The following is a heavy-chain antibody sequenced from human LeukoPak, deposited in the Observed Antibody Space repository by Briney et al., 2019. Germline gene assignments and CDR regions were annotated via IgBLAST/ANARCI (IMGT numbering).Heavy chain of an antibody. V-gene: IGHV4-39*01. CDR1: GGSISSNNYY. Sequence: TSETLSLTCTVSGGSISSNNYYWGWIRQPPGKGLEWIGSIYYSGSTYYNPSLKSRFTISVDRSKNQFSLKLSSVTAADTAVYYCVNSSPGGGWLVSGNFDYWGQGTLVTVSS. J-gene: IGHJ4*02. D-gene: IGHD6-19*01. CDR2: IYYSGST. CDR3: VNSSPGGGWLVSGNFDY.